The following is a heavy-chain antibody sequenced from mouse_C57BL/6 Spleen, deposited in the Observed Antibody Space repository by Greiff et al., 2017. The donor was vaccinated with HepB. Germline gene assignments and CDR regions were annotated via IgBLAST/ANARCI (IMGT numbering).Heavy chain of an antibody. D-gene: IGHD2-3*01. Sequence: VQLQQSGAELVRPGASVKLSCTASGFNIKDDYMHWVKQRPEQGLEWIGWIDPENGDTAYASKFQGKATITADTSSNTAYLQLSSLTSEDTAVYYCTKGDGYYQSYWYFDGWGTGTTVTVSS. CDR2: IDPENGDT. V-gene: IGHV14-4*01. J-gene: IGHJ1*03. CDR3: TKGDGYYQSYWYFDG. CDR1: GFNIKDDY.